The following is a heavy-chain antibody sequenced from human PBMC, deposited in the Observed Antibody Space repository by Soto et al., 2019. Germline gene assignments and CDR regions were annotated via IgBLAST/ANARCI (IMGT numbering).Heavy chain of an antibody. CDR2: SIPTFGTT. D-gene: IGHD3-22*01. Sequence: QVQLVQSGAEVKRPGSSVKVSCKTSGGLLSSYAISWVRQAPGQGLEWMGGSIPTFGTTVYAQNFQGRVSITADRSTGTAYLELRGLRSQDTAVYYCARGINEYYDGTGPSWDDAFDIWGQGTMVTVSS. CDR3: ARGINEYYDGTGPSWDDAFDI. J-gene: IGHJ3*02. CDR1: GGLLSSYA. V-gene: IGHV1-69*06.